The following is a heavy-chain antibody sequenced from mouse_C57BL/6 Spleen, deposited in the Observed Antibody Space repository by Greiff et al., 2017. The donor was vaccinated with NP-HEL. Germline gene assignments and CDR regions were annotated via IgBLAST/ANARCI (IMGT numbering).Heavy chain of an antibody. CDR3: ARSVYYDYDVAY. V-gene: IGHV5-6*01. J-gene: IGHJ3*01. CDR2: ISSGGSYT. CDR1: GFTFSSYG. Sequence: EVKLMESGGDLVKPGGSLKLSCAASGFTFSSYGMSWVRQTPDKRLEWVATISSGGSYTYYQDSVKGRFTISRDNAKNTLYLQMSSLKSEDTARYYCARSVYYDYDVAYWGQGTLVTVSA. D-gene: IGHD2-4*01.